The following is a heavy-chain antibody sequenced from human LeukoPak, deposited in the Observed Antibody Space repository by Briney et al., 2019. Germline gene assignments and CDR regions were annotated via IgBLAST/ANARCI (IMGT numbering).Heavy chain of an antibody. Sequence: TSETLSLTCTVSGGSISSYYWSWIRQPAGKGLEWIGRIYTSGSTNYNPSLKSRVTISVDTSKNQFSLKLSSVTAADTAVYYCARADGYSGSYYDYYYYYMDVWGKGTTVTVSS. CDR3: ARADGYSGSYYDYYYYYMDV. V-gene: IGHV4-4*07. J-gene: IGHJ6*03. CDR2: IYTSGST. D-gene: IGHD1-26*01. CDR1: GGSISSYY.